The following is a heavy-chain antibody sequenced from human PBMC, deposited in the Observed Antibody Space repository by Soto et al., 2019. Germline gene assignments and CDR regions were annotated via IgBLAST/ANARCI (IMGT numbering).Heavy chain of an antibody. D-gene: IGHD3-10*01. J-gene: IGHJ4*02. Sequence: QVQLQESGPGLVKPSQTLSLTCTVSGGSISSGGYYWSWIRQHPGKGLEWIGYIYYSGSTYYNPSLKSRVTISVDTSKNQFSLKLSSVTAADTAVYYCARGNYGSGSYYKRHLDYWGQGTLVTVSS. CDR2: IYYSGST. CDR1: GGSISSGGYY. V-gene: IGHV4-31*03. CDR3: ARGNYGSGSYYKRHLDY.